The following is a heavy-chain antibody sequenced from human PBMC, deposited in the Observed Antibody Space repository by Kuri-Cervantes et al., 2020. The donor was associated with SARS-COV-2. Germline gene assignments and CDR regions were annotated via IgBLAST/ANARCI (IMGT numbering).Heavy chain of an antibody. V-gene: IGHV3-64*01. CDR2: ISSNGGRT. CDR3: AIPMIVVVIVGGSGKPNCCDP. CDR1: GFNFSNYA. J-gene: IGHJ5*02. Sequence: GESLKISCSASGFNFSNYAMHWVRQAPGKGLEYVSDISSNGGRTCYANSVKGRFTISRDNSKDTLYLQMGSLRAEDMAVYYCAIPMIVVVIVGGSGKPNCCDPWGQGTLVTVSS. D-gene: IGHD3-22*01.